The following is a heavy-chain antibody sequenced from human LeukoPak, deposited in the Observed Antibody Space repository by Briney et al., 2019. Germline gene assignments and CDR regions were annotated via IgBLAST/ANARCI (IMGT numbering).Heavy chain of an antibody. D-gene: IGHD5-24*01. V-gene: IGHV3-7*05. J-gene: IGHJ5*02. CDR1: GFTFSNYW. CDR3: ARASDPWLQLT. Sequence: TGGSLRLSCAASGFTFSNYWMIWVRQAPGKGLEWVGNIKQDGSEKRYADSARGRFSISRDNAQTSLYLQMNSLRAEDTAVYYCARASDPWLQLTWGQGTLVTVSS. CDR2: IKQDGSEK.